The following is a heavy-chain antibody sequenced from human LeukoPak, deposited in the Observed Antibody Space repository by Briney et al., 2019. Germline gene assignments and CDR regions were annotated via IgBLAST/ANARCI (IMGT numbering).Heavy chain of an antibody. Sequence: ASVKVSCKASGYTFSSYDINWVRQAAGQGLEWMGWMNPKTGNTGYAQKFQGRVTMTRNTSISTAYMELSSLRSEDTVVYYCARGYGGNWFDPWGQGTPVTVSS. CDR1: GYTFSSYD. CDR2: MNPKTGNT. J-gene: IGHJ5*02. V-gene: IGHV1-8*02. D-gene: IGHD4-23*01. CDR3: ARGYGGNWFDP.